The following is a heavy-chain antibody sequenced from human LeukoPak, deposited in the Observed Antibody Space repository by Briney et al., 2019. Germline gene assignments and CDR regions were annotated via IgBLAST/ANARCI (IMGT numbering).Heavy chain of an antibody. CDR2: IYYSGST. D-gene: IGHD6-6*01. CDR3: ARQEYSSSSFDY. J-gene: IGHJ4*02. CDR1: GGSISSYY. Sequence: SETLSLTCTVSGGSISSYYWSWIRQPPGKGLEWIGYIYYSGSTNYNPSLKSRVTISVDTSKNQFSLKLSSVTAADTAVYYCARQEYSSSSFDYRGQGTLVTVSS. V-gene: IGHV4-59*08.